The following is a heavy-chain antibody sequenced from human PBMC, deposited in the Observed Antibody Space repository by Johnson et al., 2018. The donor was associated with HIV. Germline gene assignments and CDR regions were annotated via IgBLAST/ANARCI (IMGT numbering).Heavy chain of an antibody. D-gene: IGHD1-7*01. CDR3: IKGTGANSAFDI. V-gene: IGHV3-23*04. CDR1: GFTFSRYA. J-gene: IGHJ3*02. Sequence: VQLVESGGGLVQPGGSLRLSCLGSGFTFSRYAVSWVRQPPGKRLEWVSAISNRGGATHYADSVKGRFRISRDNSKDTVYLQVNSLRGEDTALYYCIKGTGANSAFDIWGQGTTVTVSS. CDR2: ISNRGGAT.